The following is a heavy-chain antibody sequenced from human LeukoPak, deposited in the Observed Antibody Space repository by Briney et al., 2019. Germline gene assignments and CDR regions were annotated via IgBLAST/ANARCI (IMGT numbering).Heavy chain of an antibody. Sequence: GGSLRLSCAASGFTFSSYWMSWVGQAPGKGREWVANIKQDGSEKYYVDSVKGRFTISRDNAKNSLYLQMNSLRAEDTAVYYCARAVFTYSDILTDYWGQGTLVTVSS. D-gene: IGHD3-9*01. CDR2: IKQDGSEK. V-gene: IGHV3-7*01. J-gene: IGHJ4*02. CDR3: ARAVFTYSDILTDY. CDR1: GFTFSSYW.